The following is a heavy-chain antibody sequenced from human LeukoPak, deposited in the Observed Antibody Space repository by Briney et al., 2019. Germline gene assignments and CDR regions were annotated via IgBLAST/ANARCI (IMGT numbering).Heavy chain of an antibody. Sequence: SETLSLTCTVSGYSISSGYYWGWIRQPPGKGLEWIGSIYHSGSTYYNPSLKGRVTISVDTSKNQFSLKLSSVTAADTAVYHCARTQHGDYAHWFDPWRQGTLVTVSS. J-gene: IGHJ5*02. CDR1: GYSISSGYY. D-gene: IGHD4-17*01. V-gene: IGHV4-38-2*02. CDR3: ARTQHGDYAHWFDP. CDR2: IYHSGST.